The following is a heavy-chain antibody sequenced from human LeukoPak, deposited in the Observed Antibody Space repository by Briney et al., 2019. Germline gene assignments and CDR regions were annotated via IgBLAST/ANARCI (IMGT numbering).Heavy chain of an antibody. CDR3: ARGNSGVYCSGGSCSADFFDY. Sequence: SETLSLTCAVYGGSFSGYYWSWIRQPPGKGLEWIGEINHSGSTNYNPSLKSRVTISVDTSKNQFSLKLSSVTAADTAVYYCARGNSGVYCSGGSCSADFFDYWGRGTLVTVSS. J-gene: IGHJ4*02. CDR2: INHSGST. V-gene: IGHV4-34*01. CDR1: GGSFSGYY. D-gene: IGHD2-15*01.